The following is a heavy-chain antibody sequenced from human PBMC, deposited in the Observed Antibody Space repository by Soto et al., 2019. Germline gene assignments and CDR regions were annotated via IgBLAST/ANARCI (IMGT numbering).Heavy chain of an antibody. CDR3: ARDSWGDFWSGYKPYGMDV. D-gene: IGHD3-3*01. V-gene: IGHV3-30-3*01. CDR1: GFTFSSYA. Sequence: QVQLVESGGGVVQPGRSLRLSCAASGFTFSSYAMHWVRQAPGKGLEWVAVISYDGSNKYYADSVKGRFTISRDNSKNTLYLQMNSLRAEDTAVYYCARDSWGDFWSGYKPYGMDVGGQGTTVTVSS. CDR2: ISYDGSNK. J-gene: IGHJ6*02.